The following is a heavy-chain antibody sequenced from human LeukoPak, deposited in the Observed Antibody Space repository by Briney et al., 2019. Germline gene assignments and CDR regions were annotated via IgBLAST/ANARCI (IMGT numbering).Heavy chain of an antibody. D-gene: IGHD6-19*01. CDR1: SGSVSSAY. V-gene: IGHV4-59*02. CDR3: ATGHSSGWFDY. CDR2: MYNSEIT. Sequence: PSETLSLTCTVSSGSVSSAYWSWIRQPPGKTLEWIGYMYNSEITNYNPSLKSRVTMSLDMSKNQFSLDLTSVSEADTAVYYCATGHSSGWFDYWGQGSLVIVSS. J-gene: IGHJ4*02.